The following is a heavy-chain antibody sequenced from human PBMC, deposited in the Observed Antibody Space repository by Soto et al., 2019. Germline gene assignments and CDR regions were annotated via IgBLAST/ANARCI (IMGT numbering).Heavy chain of an antibody. D-gene: IGHD2-2*01. CDR3: ARDMRSMYCSSTSCEHFDY. V-gene: IGHV4-39*02. Sequence: QLQLQESGPGLVKPSETLSLTCTVSGGSISSSSYYWGWIRQPPGKGLEWIGSIYYSGSTYYNPSLKSRVTISVDTSKIQFSLKLSSVTAADTAVYYCARDMRSMYCSSTSCEHFDYWGQGTLVTVSS. CDR1: GGSISSSSYY. CDR2: IYYSGST. J-gene: IGHJ4*02.